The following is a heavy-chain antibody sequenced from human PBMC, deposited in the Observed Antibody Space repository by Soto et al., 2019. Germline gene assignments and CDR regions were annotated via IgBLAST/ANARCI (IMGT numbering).Heavy chain of an antibody. CDR1: GGSFSGYY. Sequence: SETLSLTCAVYGGSFSGYYWSWIRQPPGRGLEWIGEINNGGSSNYNPSLKSRGSMSVGTSNNQFSLKLTSVTAADTAVYYCARGRGDGYNQNWYFDLWGRGTLVTVSS. CDR2: INNGGSS. CDR3: ARGRGDGYNQNWYFDL. V-gene: IGHV4-34*01. D-gene: IGHD3-10*01. J-gene: IGHJ2*01.